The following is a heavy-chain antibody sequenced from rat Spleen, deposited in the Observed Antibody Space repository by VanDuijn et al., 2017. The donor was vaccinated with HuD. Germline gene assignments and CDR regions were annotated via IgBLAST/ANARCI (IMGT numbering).Heavy chain of an antibody. V-gene: IGHV5-25*01. CDR3: ARHSYAPIYVMDA. CDR1: GFTFSNFV. Sequence: EVQLVESGGGLVQPGRSLKLSCAASGFTFSNFVMAWVRQAPTKGLEWVATISTSGGRTYYRDSVKGRFTISRDNAKSTLYLQMNSLRSEDTATYYCARHSYAPIYVMDAWGQGASVTVSS. D-gene: IGHD1-12*01. J-gene: IGHJ4*01. CDR2: ISTSGGRT.